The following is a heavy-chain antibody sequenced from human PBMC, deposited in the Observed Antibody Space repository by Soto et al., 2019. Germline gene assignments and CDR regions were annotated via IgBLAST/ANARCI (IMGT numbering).Heavy chain of an antibody. CDR1: GYSFTSYW. D-gene: IGHD6-13*01. CDR2: IDPSDSYT. J-gene: IGHJ5*02. Sequence: PGESLKISGKGSGYSFTSYWISWVRQMPGKGLEWMGRIDPSDSYTNYSPSFQGHVTISADKSISTAYLQWSSLKASDTAMYYCARRHSSSSAFDPWGQGTLVTVSS. V-gene: IGHV5-10-1*01. CDR3: ARRHSSSSAFDP.